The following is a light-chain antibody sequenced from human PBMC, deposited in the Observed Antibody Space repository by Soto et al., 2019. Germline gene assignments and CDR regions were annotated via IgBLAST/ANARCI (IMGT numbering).Light chain of an antibody. CDR3: QQANIFPLS. V-gene: IGKV1-12*01. Sequence: DIHMTQSPSSVAASVGDRVTITCRASQAISSWLAWYQQKPGKAPKLLIYATSTLQSGVPSRFSGSGSGTDFTLAISSLQPEDSATYYCQQANIFPLSFGGGTKVEIK. CDR1: QAISSW. CDR2: ATS. J-gene: IGKJ4*01.